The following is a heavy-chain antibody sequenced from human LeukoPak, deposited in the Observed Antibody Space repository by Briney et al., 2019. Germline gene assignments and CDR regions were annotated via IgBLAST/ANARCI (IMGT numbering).Heavy chain of an antibody. Sequence: GGSLRLSCAASGFTFNSYAMSWVRQAPGKGLEWVSDINSSGGSTYYADSVKGRFTISRDNSKNTLYLQMNSLRAEDTAVYYCARRAGAYSHPYDYWGQGTLVTVSS. CDR3: ARRAGAYSHPYDY. J-gene: IGHJ4*02. V-gene: IGHV3-23*01. CDR1: GFTFNSYA. D-gene: IGHD4/OR15-4a*01. CDR2: INSSGGST.